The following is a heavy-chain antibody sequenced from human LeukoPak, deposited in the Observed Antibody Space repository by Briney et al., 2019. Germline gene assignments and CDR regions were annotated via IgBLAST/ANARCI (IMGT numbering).Heavy chain of an antibody. Sequence: KPGGSLRLSCAASGFTFSSYSMNWVRQAQGKGLEWVSYISSSSSYIYYADSVKGRFTISRDNAKNSLYLQMNSLRAYDTAVYYCARGPSITMTIVDYYYWGQGTLVTVSS. CDR2: ISSSSSYI. V-gene: IGHV3-21*03. CDR1: GFTFSSYS. J-gene: IGHJ4*02. CDR3: ARGPSITMTIVDYYY. D-gene: IGHD3-22*01.